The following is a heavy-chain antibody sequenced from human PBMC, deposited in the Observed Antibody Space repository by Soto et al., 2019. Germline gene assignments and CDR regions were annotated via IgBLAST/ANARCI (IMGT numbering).Heavy chain of an antibody. CDR2: MNPNSGNT. D-gene: IGHD2-2*02. J-gene: IGHJ6*02. Sequence: ASVKVSCKASGYTFTSYDINWVRQATGQGLEWMGWMNPNSGNTGYAQKFQGRVTMTRNTSISTAYMELSSLRSEDTAVYYCARSDCSSTSCYTTYYDFWSGYLVYGMDVWGQGTTVTV. V-gene: IGHV1-8*01. CDR1: GYTFTSYD. CDR3: ARSDCSSTSCYTTYYDFWSGYLVYGMDV.